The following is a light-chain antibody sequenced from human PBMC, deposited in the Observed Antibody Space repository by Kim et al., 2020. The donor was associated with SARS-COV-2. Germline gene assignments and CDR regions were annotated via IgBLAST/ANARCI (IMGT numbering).Light chain of an antibody. Sequence: VTTTSAWYHHKPGPPPRLLSYDASNTAPGIPARFSGSGSVTEFTLSTSSLEPEDFAVYYCQQRESWPLTLGGGTQVDIK. J-gene: IGKJ4*01. CDR2: DAS. CDR1: VTTT. CDR3: QQRESWPLT. V-gene: IGKV3-11*01.